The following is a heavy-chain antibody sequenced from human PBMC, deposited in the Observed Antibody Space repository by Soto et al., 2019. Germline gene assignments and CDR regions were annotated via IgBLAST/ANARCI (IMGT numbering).Heavy chain of an antibody. D-gene: IGHD6-13*01. Sequence: EVQLVESGGGLVKPGGSLRLSCAASGFTFSSYSMNWVRQAPGKGLEWVSSISSSSSYIYYADSVKGRFTISRDNAKNSLSLQMNSLRAEDTAVYYCARDKGIAAAGRPFDYWGQGTLVTVSS. J-gene: IGHJ4*02. CDR1: GFTFSSYS. CDR3: ARDKGIAAAGRPFDY. CDR2: ISSSSSYI. V-gene: IGHV3-21*01.